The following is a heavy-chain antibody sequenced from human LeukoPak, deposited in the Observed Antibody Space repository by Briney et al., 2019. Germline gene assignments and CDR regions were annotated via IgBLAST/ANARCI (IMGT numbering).Heavy chain of an antibody. V-gene: IGHV3-9*01. J-gene: IGHJ4*02. CDR1: GFTFSSYA. CDR2: ISWNSGSI. Sequence: GRSLRLSCAASGFTFSSYAMHWVRQAPGKGLEWVSGISWNSGSIGYADSVKGRFTISRDNAKNSLYLQMNSLRAEDTALYYCAKAPTYYYDSSGYYAYYFDYWGQGTLVTVSS. D-gene: IGHD3-22*01. CDR3: AKAPTYYYDSSGYYAYYFDY.